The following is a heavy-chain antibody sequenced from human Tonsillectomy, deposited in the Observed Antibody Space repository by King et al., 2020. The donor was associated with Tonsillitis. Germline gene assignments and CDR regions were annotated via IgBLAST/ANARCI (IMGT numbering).Heavy chain of an antibody. D-gene: IGHD3-22*01. CDR1: GFTFSSYD. J-gene: IGHJ3*02. CDR2: IDTAGDT. V-gene: IGHV3-13*01. Sequence: DVQLVEFGGGLVQPGGSLRLSCAASGFTFSSYDMHWVRHATGKGLECVSAIDTAGDTYYAGSVKGRFTISRENAKNSLYLQMNSLRAGDTAGYYCARSRSLHYYDSSGRPYDAFDIWGQGTMVTVSS. CDR3: ARSRSLHYYDSSGRPYDAFDI.